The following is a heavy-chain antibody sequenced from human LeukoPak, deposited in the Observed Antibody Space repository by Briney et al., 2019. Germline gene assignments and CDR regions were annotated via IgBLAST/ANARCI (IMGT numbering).Heavy chain of an antibody. D-gene: IGHD6-19*01. CDR3: ARAGYSSGWFPTPNFDY. Sequence: SETLSLTCTVSGGSISIYYWSWIRQPPGKGLEWIGYIYYSGSTNYNPSLKSRVTISVDTSKNQFSLKLSSVTAADTAVYYCARAGYSSGWFPTPNFDYWGQGTLVTVSS. V-gene: IGHV4-59*01. CDR2: IYYSGST. J-gene: IGHJ4*02. CDR1: GGSISIYY.